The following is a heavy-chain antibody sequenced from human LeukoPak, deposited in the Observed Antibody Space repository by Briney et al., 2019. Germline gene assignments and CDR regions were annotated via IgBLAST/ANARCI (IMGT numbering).Heavy chain of an antibody. CDR1: GGSISSYY. CDR2: IYYSGST. V-gene: IGHV4-59*01. Sequence: SETLSLTCTVSGGSISSYYWSWLRQPPGKGLEWIGYIYYSGSTNYNPSLKSRVTISVDTSKNQFSLKLSSVTAADTAVYYCARDAAFDIWGQGTMVTVSS. J-gene: IGHJ3*02. CDR3: ARDAAFDI.